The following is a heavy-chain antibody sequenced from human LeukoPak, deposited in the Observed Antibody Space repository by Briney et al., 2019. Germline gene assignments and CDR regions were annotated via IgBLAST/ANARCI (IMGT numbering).Heavy chain of an antibody. V-gene: IGHV4-59*01. J-gene: IGHJ4*02. CDR1: GGSISSYY. CDR2: IYYSGST. Sequence: SETLSLTCTVSGGSISSYYWSWIRQPPGKGLEWIGYIYYSGSTNYNPSLKSRVTISVDTSKSQFSLKLSSVTAADTAVYYCAGRIKIFGVVDYWGQGTLVTVSS. CDR3: AGRIKIFGVVDY. D-gene: IGHD3-3*01.